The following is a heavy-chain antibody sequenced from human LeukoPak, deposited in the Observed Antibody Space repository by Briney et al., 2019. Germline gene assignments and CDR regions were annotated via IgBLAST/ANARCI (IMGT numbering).Heavy chain of an antibody. V-gene: IGHV3-23*01. CDR3: AKGSYSSGWDS. Sequence: GGSLRLSCAASGFTFSSYAMSWVRQAPGKGLEWVSGISSSGGSTYYADSVNSRFIISRDNSKNTLYLQMNSLRAEDTAVYYCAKGSYSSGWDSWGQGTLVTVSS. CDR1: GFTFSSYA. D-gene: IGHD6-19*01. CDR2: ISSSGGST. J-gene: IGHJ4*02.